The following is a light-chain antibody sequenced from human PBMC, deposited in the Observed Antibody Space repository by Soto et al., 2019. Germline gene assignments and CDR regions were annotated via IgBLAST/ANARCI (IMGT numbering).Light chain of an antibody. V-gene: IGKV1-5*01. J-gene: IGKJ1*01. CDR2: GAS. Sequence: DIQMTQSPSTLSASVGDRVTITCLASQSISSWLAWYQQKPGKAPKLLIYGASRLQNGVPSRFSGSGSGTDFTLIISRLQPEDSATYYCLQDYSYPRTFGQGTKVDIK. CDR1: QSISSW. CDR3: LQDYSYPRT.